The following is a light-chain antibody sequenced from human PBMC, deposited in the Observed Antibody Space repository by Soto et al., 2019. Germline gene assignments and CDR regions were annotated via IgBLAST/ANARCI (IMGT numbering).Light chain of an antibody. CDR2: HVS. J-gene: IGLJ1*01. V-gene: IGLV2-11*01. CDR3: SSFAGGPYV. Sequence: QSALTQPRSVSGSPGQSVAISCTGTSSDIGGYNYVSWYQQHPGRAPKLVIYHVSKRPSGVPDRFSGSKSGNTASLTISGLQAEDEADYYCSSFAGGPYVFGTGTKVTGL. CDR1: SSDIGGYNY.